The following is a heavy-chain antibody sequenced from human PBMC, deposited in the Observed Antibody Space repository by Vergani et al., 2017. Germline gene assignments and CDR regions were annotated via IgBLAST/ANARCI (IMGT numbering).Heavy chain of an antibody. CDR1: GFTFSSYG. CDR2: ISYDGSNK. D-gene: IGHD6-25*01. J-gene: IGHJ6*02. V-gene: IGHV3-30*18. CDR3: AKVAARHTYYYYGMDV. Sequence: QVQLVQSGAEVKKPGASVKVSCKASGFTFSSYGMHWVRQAPGKGLEWVAVISYDGSNKYYADSVKGRFTISRDNSKNTLYLQMNSLRAEDTAVYYCAKVAARHTYYYYGMDVWGQGTTVTVSS.